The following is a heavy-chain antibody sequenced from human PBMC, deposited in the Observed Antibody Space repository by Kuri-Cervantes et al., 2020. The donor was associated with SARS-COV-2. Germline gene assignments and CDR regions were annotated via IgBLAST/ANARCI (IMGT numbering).Heavy chain of an antibody. CDR1: GYSFDYRF. Sequence: SSVKVPYKASGYSFDYRFLHWVRQAPGQPLEWMGWITPFNGNTNYAQRFQDRVTITRDRSMSTAYMELRSLRSDDTAVFYCVRDGYGDYVDYWGQGTLVTVSS. J-gene: IGHJ4*02. V-gene: IGHV1-45*01. CDR2: ITPFNGNT. CDR3: VRDGYGDYVDY. D-gene: IGHD2-21*01.